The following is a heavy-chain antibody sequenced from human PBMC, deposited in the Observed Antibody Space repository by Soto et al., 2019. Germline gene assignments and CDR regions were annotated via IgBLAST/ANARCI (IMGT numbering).Heavy chain of an antibody. CDR2: ISSSSSYI. J-gene: IGHJ6*03. CDR3: ARGGREGYYYMDV. V-gene: IGHV3-21*01. D-gene: IGHD3-16*01. CDR1: VFTFSIYS. Sequence: PGWSLRLSCAASVFTFSIYSMNGVRQAPGKGLEWVSSISSSSSYIYYADSVKGRFTISRDNAKNSLYLQMNSLRAEDTAVYYCARGGREGYYYMDVWGKGPTVTVS.